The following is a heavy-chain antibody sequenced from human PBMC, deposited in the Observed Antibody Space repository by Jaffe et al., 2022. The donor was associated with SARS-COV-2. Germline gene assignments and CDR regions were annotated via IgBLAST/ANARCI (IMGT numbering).Heavy chain of an antibody. J-gene: IGHJ3*02. CDR1: GGSINNSNYH. CDR2: LSSSGST. D-gene: IGHD3-3*01. CDR3: ARHLRDGSQILEWLFDAFEI. Sequence: QLQLQESGPGLVKPSETLSLTCTVSGGSINNSNYHWGWIRQPPGQGLEWIGSLSSSGSTSYSPSLKSRVTISVDTSKIQFSLRLTSVTAADTAVYYCARHLRDGSQILEWLFDAFEIWGQGTMVTVSS. V-gene: IGHV4-39*01.